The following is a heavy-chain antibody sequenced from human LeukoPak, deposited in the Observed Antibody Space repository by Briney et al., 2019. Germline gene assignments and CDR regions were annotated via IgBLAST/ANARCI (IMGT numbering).Heavy chain of an antibody. Sequence: ASVKVSCKASGFTFTSSAMQWVRQARGQRLEWIGWIVVGSGNTNYAQKFQERVTITRDMSTSTAYMELNSLRSEDTAVYYCAAIGYSGYELRFDYWGQGTLVTVSS. J-gene: IGHJ4*02. CDR2: IVVGSGNT. V-gene: IGHV1-58*02. CDR3: AAIGYSGYELRFDY. CDR1: GFTFTSSA. D-gene: IGHD5-12*01.